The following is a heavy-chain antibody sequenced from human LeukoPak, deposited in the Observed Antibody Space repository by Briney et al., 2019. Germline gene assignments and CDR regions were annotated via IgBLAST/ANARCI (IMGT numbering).Heavy chain of an antibody. CDR1: GGSFSGYY. CDR3: ARHTGYLGY. Sequence: KPSETLSLTCAVYGGSFSGYYWSWIRQPPGKGLEWIGEINHSGSTNYNPSLKSRVTISVDTSKNRFSLTLSSVTAADTAVYYCARHTGYLGYWGQGTLVTVSS. CDR2: INHSGST. J-gene: IGHJ4*02. V-gene: IGHV4-34*01. D-gene: IGHD1-14*01.